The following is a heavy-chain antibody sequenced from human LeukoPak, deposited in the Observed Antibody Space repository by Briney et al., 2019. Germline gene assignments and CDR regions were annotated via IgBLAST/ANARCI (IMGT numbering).Heavy chain of an antibody. V-gene: IGHV3-21*01. CDR1: GFTFSTYS. J-gene: IGHJ4*02. D-gene: IGHD5-24*01. CDR3: ARDLIGRPREGYFDP. CDR2: ISGYSDYI. Sequence: AGGSLRLSCAASGFTFSTYSMNWVRQAPGKGLEWVSSISGYSDYIYYADSVKGRFSISRDNAKNSVYLQMNSLRVEDTAIYYCARDLIGRPREGYFDPWGQGILVTVSS.